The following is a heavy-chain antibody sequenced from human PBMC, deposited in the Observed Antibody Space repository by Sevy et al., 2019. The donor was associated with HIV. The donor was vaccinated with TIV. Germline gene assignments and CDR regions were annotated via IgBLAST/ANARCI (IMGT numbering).Heavy chain of an antibody. V-gene: IGHV3-23*01. Sequence: GGSLRLSCAASGFTFRSYAMNWVRQAPGKGLEWVLSVSGTGSTTYYADSVRGRFTISRDNSKNTLYLQMSRLRGEDTAVYYCAKATGGALPPETQPWPNALDLWGQRTMVTVSS. CDR2: VSGTGSTT. J-gene: IGHJ3*01. D-gene: IGHD2-8*02. CDR3: AKATGGALPPETQPWPNALDL. CDR1: GFTFRSYA.